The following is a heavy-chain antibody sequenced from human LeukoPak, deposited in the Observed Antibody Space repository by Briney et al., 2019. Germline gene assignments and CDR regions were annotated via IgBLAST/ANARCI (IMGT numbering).Heavy chain of an antibody. J-gene: IGHJ3*02. CDR1: GFTVSSNY. Sequence: GGSLRLSCAASGFTVSSNYMSWVRQAPGKGLEWVSVIYSGGSTYYADSVKGRFTISRHNSKNTLYLQMNSLRAEDTAVYYCASPGDYSSDAFDIWGQGTMVTVSS. CDR2: IYSGGST. CDR3: ASPGDYSSDAFDI. D-gene: IGHD4-17*01. V-gene: IGHV3-53*04.